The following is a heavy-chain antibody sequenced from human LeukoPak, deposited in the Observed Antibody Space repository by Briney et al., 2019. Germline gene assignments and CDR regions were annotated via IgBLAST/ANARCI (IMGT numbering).Heavy chain of an antibody. CDR3: ARDVGPAYGMFDP. CDR2: IYHSGST. D-gene: IGHD2-21*01. J-gene: IGHJ5*02. Sequence: NSSETLSLTCTVSGYSISSGYYWGWIRQPPGKGLEWIGSIYHSGSTNYNPSLKSRVTISVDTSKNQFSLKLSSVTAADTAVYYCARDVGPAYGMFDPWGQGTLVTVSS. V-gene: IGHV4-38-2*02. CDR1: GYSISSGYY.